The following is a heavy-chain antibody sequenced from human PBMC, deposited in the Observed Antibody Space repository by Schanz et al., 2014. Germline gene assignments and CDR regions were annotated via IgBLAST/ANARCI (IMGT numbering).Heavy chain of an antibody. CDR1: GGTFSSYS. CDR3: ARDFSAYVGNCFDY. D-gene: IGHD5-12*01. Sequence: QVQLVQSGAEVKKPGSSVKVSCKASGGTFSSYSISWVRQARGQGLEWVGRIMPLRGIGNNAWKFQDRLTITADKSTSTAYMELSSLRSEDTAMYYCARDFSAYVGNCFDYWGQGTLVTVSS. V-gene: IGHV1-69*04. J-gene: IGHJ4*02. CDR2: IMPLRGIG.